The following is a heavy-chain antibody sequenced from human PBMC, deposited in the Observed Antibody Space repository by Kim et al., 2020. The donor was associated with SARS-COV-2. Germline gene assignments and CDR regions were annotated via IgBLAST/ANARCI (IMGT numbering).Heavy chain of an antibody. V-gene: IGHV7-4-1*02. CDR3: ARESRPYDYLWGSFDF. CDR1: GYTFTTHA. J-gene: IGHJ4*02. Sequence: ASVKVSCKASGYTFTTHAINWVRQVPGQGLEWMGWIKTNTGNPSYAQDFNGRFVFSLDTSVTTAYLQISSLQAEDPAVYYCARESRPYDYLWGSFDFWGQ. D-gene: IGHD3-16*01. CDR2: IKTNTGNP.